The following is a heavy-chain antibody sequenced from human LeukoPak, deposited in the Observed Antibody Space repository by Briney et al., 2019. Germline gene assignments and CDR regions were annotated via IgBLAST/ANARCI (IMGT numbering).Heavy chain of an antibody. J-gene: IGHJ5*02. D-gene: IGHD3-22*01. Sequence: SETLSLTCTVSGDSISSSSYYWGWIRQPPGKGLEWIGTIYYSGSTYYNPSLESRVTISVDTSKNQFSLKLSSVTAADTAVYYCARRFYYDSEWFDPWGQGTLVTVSS. CDR3: ARRFYYDSEWFDP. CDR1: GDSISSSSYY. V-gene: IGHV4-39*01. CDR2: IYYSGST.